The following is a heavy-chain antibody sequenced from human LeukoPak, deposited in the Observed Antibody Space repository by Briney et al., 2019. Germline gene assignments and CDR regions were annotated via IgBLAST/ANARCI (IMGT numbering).Heavy chain of an antibody. CDR2: INPNSGGT. D-gene: IGHD2-15*01. J-gene: IGHJ4*02. V-gene: IGHV1-2*02. CDR1: GYTFTDYY. CDR3: ARERTLTSCYDY. Sequence: AASVKVSCKASGYTFTDYYINWVRQAPGQGLEWMGWINPNSGGTNYAQKFQGRVTMTRDTSISTAYMELSRLRSDDTAVYYCARERTLTSCYDYWGQGTLVTVSS.